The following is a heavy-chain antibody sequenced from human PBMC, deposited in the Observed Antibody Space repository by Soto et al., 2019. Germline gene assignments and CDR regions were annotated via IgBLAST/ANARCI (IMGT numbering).Heavy chain of an antibody. Sequence: PSETLSLTCAVYGGSFSGYYWSWIRQPPGKGLEWIGEINHSGSTNYNPSLKSRVTISVDTSKNQFSLKLSSVTAADTAVYYCARESGYDFWSGYYPFDPWGQGTLVTVSS. J-gene: IGHJ5*02. V-gene: IGHV4-34*01. CDR1: GGSFSGYY. CDR3: ARESGYDFWSGYYPFDP. CDR2: INHSGST. D-gene: IGHD3-3*01.